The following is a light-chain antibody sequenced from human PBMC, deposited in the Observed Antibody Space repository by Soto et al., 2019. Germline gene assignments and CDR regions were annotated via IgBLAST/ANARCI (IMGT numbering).Light chain of an antibody. CDR2: DAS. J-gene: IGKJ1*01. Sequence: EIVMTQSPATLSVSPGERATLSCRASQSVSSNLAWYQQKPGQAPRLLIYDASTRATGIPARFSGSGSGTEFTLTISSLQSEDFAVYYCQQHNNWPWTFGEGTKVEIK. CDR3: QQHNNWPWT. CDR1: QSVSSN. V-gene: IGKV3D-15*01.